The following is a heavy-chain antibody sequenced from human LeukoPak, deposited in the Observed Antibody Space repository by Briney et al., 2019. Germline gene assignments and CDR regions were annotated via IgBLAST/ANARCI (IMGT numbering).Heavy chain of an antibody. D-gene: IGHD3-3*01. V-gene: IGHV3-21*01. CDR3: ARDYTIFGVADAFDI. J-gene: IGHJ3*02. CDR1: GFTFSSYS. CDR2: ISSSSSYI. Sequence: PGGSLRLSCAASGFTFSSYSMNWARQAPGKGLEWVSSISSSSSYIYYADSVKGRFTISRDNAKNSLYLQMNSLRAEDTAVYYCARDYTIFGVADAFDIWGQGTMVTVSS.